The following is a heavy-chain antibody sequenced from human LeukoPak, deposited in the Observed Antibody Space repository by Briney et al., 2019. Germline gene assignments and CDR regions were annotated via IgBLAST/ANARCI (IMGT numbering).Heavy chain of an antibody. D-gene: IGHD3-10*01. CDR2: MWGRGGST. CDR1: GYTFNSYG. CDR3: AKDLGLLWFGDRYNWFEP. J-gene: IGHJ5*02. Sequence: PGGTLRLPCAASGYTFNSYGMSWVRHAPGKGLVWVSAMWGRGGSTYYADSVKGRFTISRDNSKNTLYLQMNSLRAEDTAVYYCAKDLGLLWFGDRYNWFEPWGQGTLVTVSS. V-gene: IGHV3-23*01.